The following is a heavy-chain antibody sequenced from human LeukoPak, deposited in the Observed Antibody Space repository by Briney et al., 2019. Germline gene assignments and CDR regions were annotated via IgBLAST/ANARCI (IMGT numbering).Heavy chain of an antibody. V-gene: IGHV4-39*02. CDR1: GTSMINSHY. Sequence: SETLSLTGTVSGTSMINSHYWGWIRQSPGKGLEWIGSIYYSGSTFYNPSLKSRITISVDTSKNHFSLELRSVTAADTAIYYCARNMTAITRLDVFDLWGPGTMVTVSS. CDR3: ARNMTAITRLDVFDL. J-gene: IGHJ3*01. D-gene: IGHD2-21*02. CDR2: IYYSGST.